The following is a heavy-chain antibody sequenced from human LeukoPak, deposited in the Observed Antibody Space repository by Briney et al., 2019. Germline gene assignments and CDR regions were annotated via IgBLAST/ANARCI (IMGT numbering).Heavy chain of an antibody. J-gene: IGHJ4*02. CDR1: GFTFSSYA. CDR2: ISGSGGST. V-gene: IGHV3-23*01. CDR3: ARDSLYYFDY. Sequence: GGSLRLSCAASGFTFSSYAMSWVRQAPGKGLEWVSAISGSGGSTYYADSVKGRFTISRDNAKNSLYLQMNSLRAEDTAVYSCARDSLYYFDYWGQGTLVTVSS.